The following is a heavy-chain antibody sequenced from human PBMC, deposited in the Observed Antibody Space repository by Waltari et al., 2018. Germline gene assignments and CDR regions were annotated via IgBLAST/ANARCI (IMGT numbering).Heavy chain of an antibody. V-gene: IGHV3-33*01. J-gene: IGHJ3*02. D-gene: IGHD2-8*01. Sequence: QGQLVESGGGVVQAGTSLRLSCEASGSFFRSYGMHWVRQAPGKGVDWLTSIWYDGTDKKYADSVKGRFTISRDNSKNTLYLDMNNLRPEDTGLYYCARDMVLSDVGALDMWGQGTMVTVSS. CDR2: IWYDGTDK. CDR3: ARDMVLSDVGALDM. CDR1: GSFFRSYG.